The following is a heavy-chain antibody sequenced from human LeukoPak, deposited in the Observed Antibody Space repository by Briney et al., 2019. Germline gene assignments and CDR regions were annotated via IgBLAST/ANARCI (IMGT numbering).Heavy chain of an antibody. CDR1: GFTFSSDW. CDR3: ARRYFDS. V-gene: IGHV3-7*01. CDR2: INQDGSEK. Sequence: GGSLRLSCAASGFTFSSDWMHWVRHAPGKGLEWVANINQDGSEKYYVYSVKGRFTISRDNAKSSLYLQMNSLRAEDTAVYYCARRYFDSWGQGTLVTVSS. J-gene: IGHJ4*02.